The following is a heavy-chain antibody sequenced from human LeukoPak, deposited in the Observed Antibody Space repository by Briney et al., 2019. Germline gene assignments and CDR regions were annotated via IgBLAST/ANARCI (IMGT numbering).Heavy chain of an antibody. CDR1: GFTFSSYS. CDR2: ISSSSSYI. Sequence: GGSLRLSCAASGFTFSSYSMNWVRQAPGKGLEWVSSISSSSSYIYYADSVKGRFTISRDNAKDSLYLQMNSLRAEDTAVYYCARDRTERRQKSRGGYGYWGQGTLVTVSS. CDR3: ARDRTERRQKSRGGYGY. V-gene: IGHV3-21*01. D-gene: IGHD1-26*01. J-gene: IGHJ4*02.